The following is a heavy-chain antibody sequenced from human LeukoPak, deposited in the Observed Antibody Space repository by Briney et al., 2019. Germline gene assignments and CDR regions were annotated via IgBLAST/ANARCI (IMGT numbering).Heavy chain of an antibody. CDR3: ARVASGNNYGSWFDP. Sequence: ASVKVSCKASGYTFTGYYMHWVRQAPGQGLEWMGVINCNSGGTNYAQRFQGRVTMTRDTSITTVYMELSRLTSDDTAVYYCARVASGNNYGSWFDPWGQGTLVTVSS. J-gene: IGHJ5*02. CDR1: GYTFTGYY. CDR2: INCNSGGT. D-gene: IGHD3-10*01. V-gene: IGHV1-2*02.